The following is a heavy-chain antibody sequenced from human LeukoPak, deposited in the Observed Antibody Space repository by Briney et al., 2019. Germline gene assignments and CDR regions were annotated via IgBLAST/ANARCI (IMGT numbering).Heavy chain of an antibody. D-gene: IGHD4-17*01. V-gene: IGHV1-2*02. J-gene: IGHJ4*02. CDR1: GYTFTGYY. Sequence: ASVKVSCKASGYTFTGYYMHWVRQAPGQGLEWMVWINPNSGGTNYAQKFQGRVTMTRDTSISTAYMELSRLRSDDTAVYYCARAAYDYGDSLDYWGQGTLVTVSS. CDR2: INPNSGGT. CDR3: ARAAYDYGDSLDY.